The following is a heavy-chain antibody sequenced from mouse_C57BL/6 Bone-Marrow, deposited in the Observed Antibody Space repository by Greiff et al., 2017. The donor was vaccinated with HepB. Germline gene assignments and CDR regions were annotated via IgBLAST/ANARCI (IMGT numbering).Heavy chain of an antibody. CDR1: GYTFTTYP. CDR3: ARSILLRGAWFAY. J-gene: IGHJ3*01. CDR2: FHPYNDDT. Sequence: QVQLKESGAELVKPGASVKMSCKASGYTFTTYPIEWMKQNHGKSLEWIGNFHPYNDDTKYNEKFKGKATLTVEKSSSTVYLELSRLTSDDSAVYYCARSILLRGAWFAYWGQGTRVTVSA. V-gene: IGHV1-47*01. D-gene: IGHD1-1*01.